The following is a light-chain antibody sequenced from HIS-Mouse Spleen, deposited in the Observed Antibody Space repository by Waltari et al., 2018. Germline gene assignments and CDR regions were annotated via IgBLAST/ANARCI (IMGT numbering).Light chain of an antibody. CDR3: NSRDSSGNHVV. CDR1: SLRSYY. V-gene: IGLV3-19*01. CDR2: GKT. Sequence: SSELTQDPAVSVALGQTVRITCQGDSLRSYYASWYQQKPGQAPVLVIYGKTNRPPGSPDRFAGSSSGKTASLTSTGAQAEDEADYYCNSRDSSGNHVVFGGGTKLTVL. J-gene: IGLJ2*01.